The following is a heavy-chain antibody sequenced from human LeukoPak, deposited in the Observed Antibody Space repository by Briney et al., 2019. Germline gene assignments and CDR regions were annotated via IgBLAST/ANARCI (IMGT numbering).Heavy chain of an antibody. J-gene: IGHJ4*02. CDR3: AKEYCSGGSCLNY. Sequence: PGGSLRLSCAASGFTFSSYGMHWVRQAPGKGLVWVAFIRYDGSNKYYADSVKGRFTISRDNSKNTLYLQMNSLRAEDTAVYYCAKEYCSGGSCLNYWGQGTLVTVSS. CDR2: IRYDGSNK. CDR1: GFTFSSYG. D-gene: IGHD2-15*01. V-gene: IGHV3-30*02.